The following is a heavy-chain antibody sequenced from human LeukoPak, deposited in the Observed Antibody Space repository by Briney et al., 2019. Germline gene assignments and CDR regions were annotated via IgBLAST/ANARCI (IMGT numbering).Heavy chain of an antibody. CDR1: GYSFTSYW. D-gene: IGHD2-2*01. CDR3: ARVEGYCSSTSCYGYFDS. CDR2: IYPGDSDT. Sequence: PGESLKISCKGSGYSFTSYWIGWVRQMPGKGLEWMGIIYPGDSDTRYSPSFQGQVTISADKSISTAYLEWSSLKASDTAMYYCARVEGYCSSTSCYGYFDSWGQGTLVTVSS. J-gene: IGHJ4*02. V-gene: IGHV5-51*01.